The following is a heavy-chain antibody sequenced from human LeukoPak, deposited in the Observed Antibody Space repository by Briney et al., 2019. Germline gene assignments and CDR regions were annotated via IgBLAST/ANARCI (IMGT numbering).Heavy chain of an antibody. V-gene: IGHV4-61*02. CDR1: GGSISSGSYY. CDR3: ARHDPIVGTPDAFDI. Sequence: SQTLSLTCTVSGGSISSGSYYWSWIRQPAGKGLEWIGRIYTSGSTNYNPSLKSRVTISVDTSKNQFSLKLSSVTAADTAVYYCARHDPIVGTPDAFDIWGQGTMVTVSS. CDR2: IYTSGST. J-gene: IGHJ3*02. D-gene: IGHD1-26*01.